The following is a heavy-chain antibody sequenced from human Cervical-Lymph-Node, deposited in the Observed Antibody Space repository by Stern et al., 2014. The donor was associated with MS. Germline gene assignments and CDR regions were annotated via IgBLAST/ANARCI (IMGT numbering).Heavy chain of an antibody. V-gene: IGHV1-46*01. CDR3: ARQRTTGHMDFDY. Sequence: QVQLVQSGAEVKKPGASVNVSCKASGYTFTTYFVHWVRQAPGQGLECKGIINTSDGDASYIRSFQGRVTMTRDTSANTVYLRLSNLKSEDTAVYYCARQRTTGHMDFDYWGQGTLVTVSS. J-gene: IGHJ4*02. CDR2: INTSDGDA. CDR1: GYTFTTYF. D-gene: IGHD1-1*01.